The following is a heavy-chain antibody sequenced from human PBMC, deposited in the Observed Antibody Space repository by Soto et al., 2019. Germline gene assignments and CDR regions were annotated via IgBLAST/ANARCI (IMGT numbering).Heavy chain of an antibody. CDR2: IFSTGTT. CDR1: GSSISSDYW. V-gene: IGHV4-28*01. J-gene: IGHJ4*02. CDR3: ASKPDSLYYFDF. Sequence: QVQLQESGPGLVKPSDTLSLTCGVSGSSISSDYWWGWIRQTPGKGLEWIGYIFSTGTTCYNPSLQSRVTMSVDTANTQFSLRLNSVTAVDTAVYYCASKPDSLYYFDFWGQGTLVTVSS. D-gene: IGHD5-18*01.